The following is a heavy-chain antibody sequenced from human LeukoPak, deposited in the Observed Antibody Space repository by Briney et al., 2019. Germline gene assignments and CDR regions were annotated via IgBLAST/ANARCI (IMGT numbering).Heavy chain of an antibody. J-gene: IGHJ6*02. V-gene: IGHV3-53*01. CDR3: ARAYRYFLDV. Sequence: PGGSLRLSCAASGFTFSGSAMSWVRQAPGKGLEWVSVIYSGGSTYYADSVKGRFTISRDNSKNTLYLQMNSLRAEDTAVYYCARAYRYFLDVWGQGTTVTVSS. D-gene: IGHD3-9*01. CDR2: IYSGGST. CDR1: GFTFSGSA.